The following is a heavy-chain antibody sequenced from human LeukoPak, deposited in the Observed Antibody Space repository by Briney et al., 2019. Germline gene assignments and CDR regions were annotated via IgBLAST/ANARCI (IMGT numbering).Heavy chain of an antibody. D-gene: IGHD5-24*01. Sequence: GGSLRLSCAASGFTFSSYAMHWVRQAPGKGLEWVAVISYDGSNKYYADSVKGRFTISIDNSKNTLYLQMNSLRAEDTAVYYCANSPRSQHTYFDYWGQGTLVTVSS. V-gene: IGHV3-30-3*01. CDR3: ANSPRSQHTYFDY. CDR1: GFTFSSYA. CDR2: ISYDGSNK. J-gene: IGHJ4*02.